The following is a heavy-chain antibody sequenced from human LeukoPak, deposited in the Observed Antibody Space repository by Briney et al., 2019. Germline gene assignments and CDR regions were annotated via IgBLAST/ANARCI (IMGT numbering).Heavy chain of an antibody. CDR3: ARFITAAGNFDF. V-gene: IGHV4-39*01. CDR2: IYYSGST. CDR1: GGSISSISYY. Sequence: PSETLSLTCTVSGGSISSISYYWGWIRQPPGKGLEWIGSIYYSGSTYYNPSLKSRVTISVDTSKNQFSLKLGSVTAADTAVYYCARFITAAGNFDFWGQGTLVTVSS. D-gene: IGHD6-13*01. J-gene: IGHJ4*02.